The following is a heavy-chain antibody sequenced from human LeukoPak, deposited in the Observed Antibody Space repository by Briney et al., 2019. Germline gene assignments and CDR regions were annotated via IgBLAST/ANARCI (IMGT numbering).Heavy chain of an antibody. J-gene: IGHJ3*02. V-gene: IGHV4-59*08. CDR1: GGSISRYY. CDR2: IYSSGTT. CDR3: ARNEAGWRGAFDI. D-gene: IGHD6-19*01. Sequence: PSETLSLTCSVLGGSISRYYWSWIRQPPGKEPEWIGYIYSSGTTHSKPVLKSRVTISVDTSKNQFSLKLSTVTAADTGVYYCARNEAGWRGAFDIWGQGTMVTVSS.